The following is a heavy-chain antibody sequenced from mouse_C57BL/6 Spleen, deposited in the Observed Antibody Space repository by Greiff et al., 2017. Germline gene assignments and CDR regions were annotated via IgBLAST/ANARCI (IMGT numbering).Heavy chain of an antibody. CDR3: ARQLGRGGYYFDY. CDR2: ISGGGGNT. J-gene: IGHJ2*01. Sequence: LVESGGGLVKPGGSLKLSCAASGFTFSSYTMSWVRQTPEKRLEWVATISGGGGNTYYPDSVKGRFTISRDNAKNTLYLQMSSLRSEDTALYYCARQLGRGGYYFDYWGQGTTLTVSS. CDR1: GFTFSSYT. V-gene: IGHV5-9*01. D-gene: IGHD4-1*01.